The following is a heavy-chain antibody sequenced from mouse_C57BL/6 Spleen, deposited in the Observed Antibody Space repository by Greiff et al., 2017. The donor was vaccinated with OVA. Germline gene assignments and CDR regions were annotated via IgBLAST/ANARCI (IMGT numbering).Heavy chain of an antibody. CDR1: GFTFSSYA. J-gene: IGHJ4*01. CDR3: ARDIPNGDYAMDY. V-gene: IGHV5-4*01. Sequence: EVMLVESGGGLVKPGGSLKLSCAASGFTFSSYAMSWVRQTPEKRLEWVATISDGGSYTYYPDNVKGRFTISRDNAKNNLYLQMSHLKSEDTAMYYCARDIPNGDYAMDYWGQGTSVTVSS. CDR2: ISDGGSYT.